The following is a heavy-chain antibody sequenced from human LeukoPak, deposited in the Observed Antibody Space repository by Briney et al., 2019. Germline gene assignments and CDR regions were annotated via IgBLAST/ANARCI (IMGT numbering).Heavy chain of an antibody. Sequence: GGSLRLSCAASGFTFSRYGMSWVRQAPGKGLEWVSAMSGSGRSTYYADSVEGRFTISRDNSKNTLYLQMNCLRAEDTAVYYCAKDPMVRGLTYDDWGQGTLVTVSS. V-gene: IGHV3-23*01. CDR1: GFTFSRYG. CDR2: MSGSGRST. D-gene: IGHD3-10*01. J-gene: IGHJ4*02. CDR3: AKDPMVRGLTYDD.